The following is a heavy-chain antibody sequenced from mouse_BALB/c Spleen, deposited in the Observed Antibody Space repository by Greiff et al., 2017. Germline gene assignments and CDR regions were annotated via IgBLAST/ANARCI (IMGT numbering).Heavy chain of an antibody. CDR1: GYAFTNYL. V-gene: IGHV1-54*01. Sequence: VQLQQSGAELVRPGTSVKVSCKASGYAFTNYLIEWVKQRPGQGLEWIGVINPGSGGTNYNEKFKGKATLTADKSSSTAYIQLSSLTSDDSAVYFCARGELRRYFDYWGQGTTLTVSS. CDR3: ARGELRRYFDY. D-gene: IGHD2-4*01. J-gene: IGHJ2*01. CDR2: INPGSGGT.